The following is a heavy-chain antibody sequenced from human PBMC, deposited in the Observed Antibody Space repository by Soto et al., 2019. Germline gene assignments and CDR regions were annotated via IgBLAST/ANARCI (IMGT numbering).Heavy chain of an antibody. D-gene: IGHD6-19*01. CDR2: INPSGDST. CDR3: ARAVTEYTPADY. Sequence: ASVKVSCKTSGYTYYIHWVRQAPGQGLGWMGIINPSGDSTTYAQKFQGRVTMTRDTSTSTVYMELSSLTSEDTAVYYCARAVTEYTPADYWGQGTQVTVSS. V-gene: IGHV1-46*01. CDR1: GYTYY. J-gene: IGHJ4*02.